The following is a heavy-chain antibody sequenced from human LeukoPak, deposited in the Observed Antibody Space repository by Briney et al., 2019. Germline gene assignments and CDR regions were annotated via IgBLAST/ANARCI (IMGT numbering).Heavy chain of an antibody. Sequence: SETLSLTCTVSGGSISSGTYYWSWIRQPAGKGLEWIGRIYTSGSTNYNPSLKSRVTISVDTSKNQFSLKLSSVTAADTAVYYCARAQPYRNHTPWFMDVWGKGTTVTVSS. V-gene: IGHV4-61*02. CDR3: ARAQPYRNHTPWFMDV. CDR2: IYTSGST. D-gene: IGHD1-14*01. J-gene: IGHJ6*03. CDR1: GGSISSGTYY.